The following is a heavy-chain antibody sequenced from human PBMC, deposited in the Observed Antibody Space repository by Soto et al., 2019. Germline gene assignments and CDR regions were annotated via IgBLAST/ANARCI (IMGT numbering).Heavy chain of an antibody. CDR2: MSYYGTNE. V-gene: IGHV3-30*04. J-gene: IGHJ5*02. CDR3: AIKWGTYSSASLDL. CDR1: GLRFTHYT. Sequence: QLVESGGGVFQPGGSLRLSCAPSGLRFTHYTINWVRQAPGKGLERVAVMSYYGTNENYADSVKGRFTISRDTSNPTVYLQVNSPPPADTALYYWAIKWGTYSSASLDLWGPGTLVTFSS. D-gene: IGHD6-19*01.